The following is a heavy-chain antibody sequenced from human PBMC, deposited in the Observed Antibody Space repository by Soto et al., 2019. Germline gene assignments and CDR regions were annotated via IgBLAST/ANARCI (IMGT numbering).Heavy chain of an antibody. V-gene: IGHV3-23*01. D-gene: IGHD2-15*01. J-gene: IGHJ4*02. Sequence: PGGSLRLSCAASGFTFSSYAMSWVRQAPGKGLEWVSAISGSGGSTYYADSVKGRFTISRDNSKNTLYLQMNSLRAEDTAVYYCAKDLEVIVVVVAATYKPAYWGQGTLVTVSS. CDR2: ISGSGGST. CDR1: GFTFSSYA. CDR3: AKDLEVIVVVVAATYKPAY.